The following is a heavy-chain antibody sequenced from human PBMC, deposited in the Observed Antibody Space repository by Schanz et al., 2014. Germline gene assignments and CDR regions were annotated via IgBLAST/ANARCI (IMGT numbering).Heavy chain of an antibody. CDR2: IGTSGGT. D-gene: IGHD3-10*01. Sequence: EVQLVESGGGLVKPGGSLRLSCTASGFPFSDYFMAWIRQPPGRGLEWVSTIGTSGGTNYAESVKGRFTISRDNSKNTLYLQMNSLRAEDTAVYYCAKGRFGELSAFDIWGQGTMVTVSS. CDR3: AKGRFGELSAFDI. V-gene: IGHV3-23*04. CDR1: GFPFSDYF. J-gene: IGHJ3*02.